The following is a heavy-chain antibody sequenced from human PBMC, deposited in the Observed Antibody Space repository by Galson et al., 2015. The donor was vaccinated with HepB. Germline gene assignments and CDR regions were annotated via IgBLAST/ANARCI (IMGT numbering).Heavy chain of an antibody. CDR3: AGPLRFLVPHDY. CDR2: ISSSSNTI. D-gene: IGHD3-3*01. CDR1: GLTFSDYS. V-gene: IGHV3-48*04. Sequence: SLRLSCAVSGLTFSDYSMNWVRQAPGKGLEWVAYISSSSNTIYYADSVKGRFTISRDNAKKSLYLQMNTLRAEDTAVYYCAGPLRFLVPHDYWGQGTLVTVSS. J-gene: IGHJ4*02.